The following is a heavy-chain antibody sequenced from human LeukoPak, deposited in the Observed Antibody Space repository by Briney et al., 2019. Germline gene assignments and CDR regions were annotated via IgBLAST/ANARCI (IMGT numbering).Heavy chain of an antibody. Sequence: GGSLRLSCAASGFTFSSYAMSWVRQAPGKGLEWVSAISGSGGSTYYADSVKGRFTISRDNSKNTLYLQMNSLRAEDTAVYYCPKVRGRVWGSYRYFDYWGQGTLVTVSS. CDR1: GFTFSSYA. CDR2: ISGSGGST. D-gene: IGHD3-16*02. V-gene: IGHV3-23*01. CDR3: PKVRGRVWGSYRYFDY. J-gene: IGHJ4*02.